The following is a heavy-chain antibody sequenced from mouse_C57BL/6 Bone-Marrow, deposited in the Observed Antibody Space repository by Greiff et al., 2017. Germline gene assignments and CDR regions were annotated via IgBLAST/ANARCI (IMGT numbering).Heavy chain of an antibody. CDR2: ISSGSSTI. Sequence: EVKFEESGGGLVKPGGSLKLSCAASGFTFSDYGMHWVRQAPEKGLEWVAYISSGSSTIYYADTVKGRFTISRDNAKNTLFLQMTSLRSEDTAMYYCARPYYYGSLDYWGQGTTLTVSS. CDR1: GFTFSDYG. J-gene: IGHJ2*01. CDR3: ARPYYYGSLDY. V-gene: IGHV5-17*01. D-gene: IGHD1-1*01.